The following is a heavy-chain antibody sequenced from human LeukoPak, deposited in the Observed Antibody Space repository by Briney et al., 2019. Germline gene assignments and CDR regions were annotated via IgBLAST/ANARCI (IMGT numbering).Heavy chain of an antibody. CDR1: GFTFDDYA. CDR3: AKMSDPSADAFDI. Sequence: GGSLRLSCAASGFTFDDYAMHWVQQAPGKGLEWVSGISWNSGSIGYADSVKGRFTISRDNAKNSLYLQMNSLRAEDMALYYCAKMSDPSADAFDIWGQGTMVTVSS. CDR2: ISWNSGSI. J-gene: IGHJ3*02. V-gene: IGHV3-9*03.